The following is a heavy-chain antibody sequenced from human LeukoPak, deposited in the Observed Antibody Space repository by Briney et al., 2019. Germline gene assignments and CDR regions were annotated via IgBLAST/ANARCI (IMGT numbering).Heavy chain of an antibody. CDR3: ARDQGGYCSGGSCYSSRVLFDY. D-gene: IGHD2-15*01. CDR2: INAGNGNT. CDR1: GYTFTSYA. Sequence: ASVKVSCKASGYTFTSYAMHWVRQAPGRRLEWMGWINAGNGNTKYSQKFQGRVTITRDTSASTAYMELSSLRSEDTAVHYCARDQGGYCSGGSCYSSRVLFDYWGQGTLVTVSS. V-gene: IGHV1-3*01. J-gene: IGHJ4*02.